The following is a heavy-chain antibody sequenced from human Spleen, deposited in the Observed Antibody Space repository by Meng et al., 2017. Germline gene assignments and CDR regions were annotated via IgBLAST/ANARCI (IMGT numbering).Heavy chain of an antibody. J-gene: IGHJ4*02. CDR1: GGSFSDYY. D-gene: IGHD4-11*01. CDR3: ARGPTTMAHDFDY. CDR2: INHSGST. Sequence: QVPVQQWGAGLLKPVDPLSRTCGVSGGSFSDYYWSWIRQPPGKGLEWIGEINHSGSTNYNPSLESRATISVDTSQNNLSLKLSSVTAADSAVYYCARGPTTMAHDFDYWGQGTLVTVSS. V-gene: IGHV4-34*01.